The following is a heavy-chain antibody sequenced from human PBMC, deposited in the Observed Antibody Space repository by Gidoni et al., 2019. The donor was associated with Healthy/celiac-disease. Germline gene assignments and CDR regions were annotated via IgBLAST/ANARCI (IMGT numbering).Heavy chain of an antibody. CDR1: GFTFSSYG. V-gene: IGHV3-30*18. D-gene: IGHD3-16*02. CDR2: ISYDGSNK. Sequence: QVQLVASGGGVVQPGRSLRLSCAASGFTFSSYGMHWVRQAPGKGLEWVAVISYDGSNKYYADSVKGRFTISRDNSKNTLYLQMNSLRAEDTAVYYCAKDPAVRLGELSPPDYWGQGTLVTVSS. CDR3: AKDPAVRLGELSPPDY. J-gene: IGHJ4*02.